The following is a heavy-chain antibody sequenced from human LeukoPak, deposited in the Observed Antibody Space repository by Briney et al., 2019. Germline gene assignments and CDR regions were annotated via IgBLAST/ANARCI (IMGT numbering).Heavy chain of an antibody. D-gene: IGHD3-10*01. CDR3: AKDRGSGSYYGSDY. V-gene: IGHV3-66*02. CDR1: GFTVSSNY. Sequence: PGGSLRLSCAASGFTVSSNYMSWVRQAPGKGLEWVSVIYSGGSTYYADSVKGRFTISRDNSKNTLYLQMNSLRAEDTAVYYCAKDRGSGSYYGSDYWGQGTLVTVSS. J-gene: IGHJ4*02. CDR2: IYSGGST.